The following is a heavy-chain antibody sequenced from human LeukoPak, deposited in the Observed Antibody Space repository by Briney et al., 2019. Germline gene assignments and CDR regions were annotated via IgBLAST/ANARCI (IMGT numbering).Heavy chain of an antibody. D-gene: IGHD6-13*01. J-gene: IGHJ6*03. V-gene: IGHV3-48*01. CDR1: GITFSSYS. CDR3: ARVGAAAASYYYYMDV. Sequence: GSLRLSCVASGITFSSYSMNWVRQAPGKGLEWVSYISSFSGTINYADSVKGRFTISRDNAKNSLYLQMNSLRAGDTAVYYCARVGAAAASYYYYMDVWGKGTTVTVSS. CDR2: ISSFSGTI.